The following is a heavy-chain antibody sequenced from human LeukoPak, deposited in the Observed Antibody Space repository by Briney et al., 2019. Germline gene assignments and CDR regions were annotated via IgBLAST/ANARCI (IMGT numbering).Heavy chain of an antibody. CDR3: ARDRRLDYQLPADN. CDR1: GYTFTSYY. V-gene: IGHV1-46*01. Sequence: ASVKVSCKASGYTFTSYYMHWVRRAPGQGLEWMGIINPSGGSTSYAQKFQGRVTMTRDMSTSTVYMELRSLRSDDTAVYYCARDRRLDYQLPADNWGQGTLVTVSS. J-gene: IGHJ4*02. D-gene: IGHD2-2*01. CDR2: INPSGGST.